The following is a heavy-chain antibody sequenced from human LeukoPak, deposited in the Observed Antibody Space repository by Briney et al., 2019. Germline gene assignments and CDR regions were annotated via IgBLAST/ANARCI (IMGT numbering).Heavy chain of an antibody. D-gene: IGHD4-23*01. V-gene: IGHV4-34*01. CDR3: ARSHTVAGFDY. Sequence: SETLSLTCAVYGGSLSNYYWSWIRQPPGKGLEWIGEINHSGGTNYNPSLKSRVTISVDTSKNQFSLKLTSVTAADTAVYYCARSHTVAGFDYWGQGTLVTVSS. CDR1: GGSLSNYY. J-gene: IGHJ4*02. CDR2: INHSGGT.